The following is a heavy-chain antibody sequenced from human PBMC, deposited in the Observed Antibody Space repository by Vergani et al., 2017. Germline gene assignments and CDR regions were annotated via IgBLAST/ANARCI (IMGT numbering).Heavy chain of an antibody. CDR3: ARIMVRGVIIP. V-gene: IGHV3-33*05. CDR2: IQFDGSNQ. J-gene: IGHJ5*02. CDR1: GFTLSNYD. Sequence: QVQLVESGGGVVQRGGSLRLSCATSGFTLSNYDMQWIRQGPGKGLEFVAFIQFDGSNQYYADSVKGRFTISRDNAKNSLYLQMNSLRAEDTAVYYCARIMVRGVIIPWGQGTLVTVSS. D-gene: IGHD3-10*01.